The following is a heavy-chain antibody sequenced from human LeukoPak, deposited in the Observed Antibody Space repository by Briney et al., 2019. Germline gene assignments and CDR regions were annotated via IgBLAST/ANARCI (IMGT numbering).Heavy chain of an antibody. CDR2: ITSNGGST. CDR1: GVTFSTYA. D-gene: IGHD1-26*01. Sequence: GGSLRLSCAASGVTFSTYAMHWVRQAPGKGLEYVSAITSNGGSTYYANSVKGRFTISRDNSKNTLYLQMGSLRAEDMAVYYCASGRDSGSYGTLDYWGQGTLVTVSS. J-gene: IGHJ4*02. CDR3: ASGRDSGSYGTLDY. V-gene: IGHV3-64*01.